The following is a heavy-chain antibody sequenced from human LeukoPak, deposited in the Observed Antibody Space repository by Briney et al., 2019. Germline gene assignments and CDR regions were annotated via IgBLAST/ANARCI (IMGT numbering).Heavy chain of an antibody. V-gene: IGHV1-69*13. CDR3: ARGRSLDYYYYYYMDV. CDR1: GGTFSSYA. Sequence: ASVKVSCKASGGTFSSYAISWVRQAPGQGLEWMGGIIPIFGTANYAQKFQGRVTITADESTSTAYMELSSLRSEDTAVYYCARGRSLDYYYYYYMDVWGKGTTVTVSS. CDR2: IIPIFGTA. J-gene: IGHJ6*03.